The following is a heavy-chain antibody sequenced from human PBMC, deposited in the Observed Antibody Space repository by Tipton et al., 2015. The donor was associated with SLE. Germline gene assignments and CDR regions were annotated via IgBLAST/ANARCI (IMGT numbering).Heavy chain of an antibody. D-gene: IGHD1-26*01. CDR2: IYYSGST. CDR3: ARGVGADY. J-gene: IGHJ4*02. CDR1: GGPISSSSYF. V-gene: IGHV4-39*07. Sequence: TLSLTCTVSGGPISSSSYFWGRIRQLPGKGLEWIGSIYYSGSTYYKSSLRSRVTISVDTSKNQFSLKLSSVTAADTAMYYCARGVGADYWGQGTLVTVSS.